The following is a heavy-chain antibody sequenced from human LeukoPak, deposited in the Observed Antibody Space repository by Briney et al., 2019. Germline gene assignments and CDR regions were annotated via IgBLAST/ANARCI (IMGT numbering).Heavy chain of an antibody. Sequence: SETLSLTCTVSGGSISSGDYYWSWIRQPPGKGLEWIGYIYYSGSTYYNPSLKSRVTISVDTSKNQFSLKLGSVTAADTAVYYCARRRYYDSTGFLDWGQGSLVSVSS. CDR3: ARRRYYDSTGFLD. CDR1: GGSISSGDYY. J-gene: IGHJ1*01. D-gene: IGHD3-22*01. CDR2: IYYSGST. V-gene: IGHV4-30-4*08.